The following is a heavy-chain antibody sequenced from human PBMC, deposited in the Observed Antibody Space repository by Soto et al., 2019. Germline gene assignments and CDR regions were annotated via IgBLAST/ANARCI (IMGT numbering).Heavy chain of an antibody. CDR3: ARVVGALVHWFDP. D-gene: IGHD2-15*01. J-gene: IGHJ5*02. CDR1: GYTFTSYG. Sequence: QVQLVQSGGEVKKPGASVKVSCKASGYTFTSYGISWVRQAPGQGLEWMVRISAYNGNTNHALKLQGRVTMTRHTSTRTAYMELRILRSDDTAVYYFARVVGALVHWFDPWGQGTLVTVSS. V-gene: IGHV1-18*01. CDR2: ISAYNGNT.